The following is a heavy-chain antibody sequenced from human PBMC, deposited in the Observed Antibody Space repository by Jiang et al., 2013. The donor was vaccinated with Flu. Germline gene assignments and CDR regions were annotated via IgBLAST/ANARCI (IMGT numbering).Heavy chain of an antibody. V-gene: IGHV4-30-2*01. J-gene: IGHJ3*01. Sequence: VFGSGLVKPSQTLSLTCAVSGDSVSRGGYSWSWVRQPPGEALEWLGYAYHSGYTRYNPSLKSRVIISVDISKNQFSLNLNSMTPADTAVYFCARGNPTVCDLRGQGTMVTVSS. CDR1: GDSVSRGGYS. CDR3: ARGNPTVCDL. D-gene: IGHD3-16*01. CDR2: AYHSGYT.